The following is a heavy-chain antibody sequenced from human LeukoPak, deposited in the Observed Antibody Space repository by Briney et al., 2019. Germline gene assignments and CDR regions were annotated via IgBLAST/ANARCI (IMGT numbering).Heavy chain of an antibody. CDR3: ARAGLRVTMVRRSYFDY. CDR2: INHSGST. J-gene: IGHJ4*02. D-gene: IGHD3-10*01. V-gene: IGHV4-34*01. CDR1: GGSFSGYY. Sequence: SETLSLTCAVYGGSFSGYYWSWIRQPPGKGLEWIGEINHSGSTNYNTSLKSRVTISVDTFKNQFSLKLSSVTAADTAVYYCARAGLRVTMVRRSYFDYWGQGTLVTVSS.